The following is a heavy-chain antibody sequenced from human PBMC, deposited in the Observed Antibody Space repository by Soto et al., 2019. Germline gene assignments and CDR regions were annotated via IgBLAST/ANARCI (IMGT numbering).Heavy chain of an antibody. D-gene: IGHD2-2*01. CDR3: ARHGPTYFSSTSCYSWYFDL. CDR2: IYPGDSDT. J-gene: IGHJ2*01. Sequence: PGESLKISCKGSGYSFTSYWIGWVRQMPGKGLEWMGIIYPGDSDTRYSPSFQGQVTISADKSISTAYLQWSSLKASDTAMYYCARHGPTYFSSTSCYSWYFDLWGRGTLVPVSS. CDR1: GYSFTSYW. V-gene: IGHV5-51*01.